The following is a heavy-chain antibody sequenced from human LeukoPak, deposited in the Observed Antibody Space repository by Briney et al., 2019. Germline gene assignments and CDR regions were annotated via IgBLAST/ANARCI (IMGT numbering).Heavy chain of an antibody. Sequence: GGSLVLSCAASGFTFSSYEMEWVRQAPGKGLEGISYISSSGSTMYYAASVKGRFTISRDNAKNSLYLQMNSLRAEDTAIYYCASSSWYALDYWGQGTLVTVSS. D-gene: IGHD6-13*01. CDR2: ISSSGSTM. J-gene: IGHJ4*02. CDR3: ASSSWYALDY. CDR1: GFTFSSYE. V-gene: IGHV3-48*03.